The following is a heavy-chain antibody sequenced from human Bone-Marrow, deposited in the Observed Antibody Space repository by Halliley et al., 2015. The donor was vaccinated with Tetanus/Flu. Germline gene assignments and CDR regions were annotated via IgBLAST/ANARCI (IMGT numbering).Heavy chain of an antibody. V-gene: IGHV4-34*01. D-gene: IGHD1-1*01. Sequence: TLSLTCAVFGESFSDYFWSWIRQSPGKGLEWIAEINHYGTTNYNPALKSRVTMSVDPSKDQFSLKLTSVTAADTAIYFCASETTRGGDFWGPGTLVTVSS. CDR2: INHYGTT. J-gene: IGHJ4*02. CDR3: ASETTRGGDF. CDR1: GESFSDYF.